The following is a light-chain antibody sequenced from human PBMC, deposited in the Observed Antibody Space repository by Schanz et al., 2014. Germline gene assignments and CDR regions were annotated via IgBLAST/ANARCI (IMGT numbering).Light chain of an antibody. CDR1: QSVSST. CDR2: GAS. J-gene: IGKJ1*01. Sequence: EVLMTQSPATLSVSPGERATLSCRASQSVSSTLAWYQQKRGQGPRLLIFGASTRATGIPARFSGSGSGTEFTLTISSLQSEDFAVYYCQQYNNWLARTFGQGTKVEIK. V-gene: IGKV3-15*01. CDR3: QQYNNWLART.